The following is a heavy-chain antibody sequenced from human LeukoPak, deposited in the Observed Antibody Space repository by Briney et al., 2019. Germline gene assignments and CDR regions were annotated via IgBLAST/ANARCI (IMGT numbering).Heavy chain of an antibody. V-gene: IGHV3-30*02. CDR2: IRYDGSNK. CDR3: AKDMLDIVVVPAAIADYYYMDV. CDR1: GFTFSSYG. D-gene: IGHD2-2*02. J-gene: IGHJ6*03. Sequence: GGSLRLSCVASGFTFSSYGMHWVRQAPGKGLEWVAFIRYDGSNKYYADSVKGRFTISRDNSKNTLYLQMNSLRAEDTAVYHCAKDMLDIVVVPAAIADYYYMDVWGKGTTVTISS.